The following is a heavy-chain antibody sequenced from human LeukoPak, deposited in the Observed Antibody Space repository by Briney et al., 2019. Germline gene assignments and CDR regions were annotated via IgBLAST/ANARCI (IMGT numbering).Heavy chain of an antibody. CDR3: ASRSGFL. D-gene: IGHD3-22*01. CDR1: GGSLSGYY. J-gene: IGHJ4*02. CDR2: ISHSGTT. Sequence: SETLSHTCAVFGGSLSGYYWSWIRQPPGKGLEWIGEISHSGTTNYNPSLKSRVTISVDTSKNQFSLKLSSVTAADTAVYYCASRSGFLWGQGTLVTVSS. V-gene: IGHV4-34*01.